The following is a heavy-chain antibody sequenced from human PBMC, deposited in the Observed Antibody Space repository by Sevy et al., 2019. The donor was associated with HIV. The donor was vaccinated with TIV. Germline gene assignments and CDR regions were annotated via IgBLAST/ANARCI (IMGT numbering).Heavy chain of an antibody. J-gene: IGHJ4*02. V-gene: IGHV3-64*02. Sequence: GGSLRLSCAASGFTFSSYAMHWVRQAPGKGLEYASAISSNGGSTYYADSVKGRFTISRDNSKNTLYLQMGSLRAEDMAVYYCARGGRSYYDGNFDYWGQGTLVTVSS. D-gene: IGHD3-22*01. CDR2: ISSNGGST. CDR1: GFTFSSYA. CDR3: ARGGRSYYDGNFDY.